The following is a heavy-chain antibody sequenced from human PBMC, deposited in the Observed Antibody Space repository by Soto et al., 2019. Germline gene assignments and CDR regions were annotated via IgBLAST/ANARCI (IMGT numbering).Heavy chain of an antibody. D-gene: IGHD2-2*01. CDR2: VSDSGRT. CDR3: ARDSTTWFPYYGIDV. J-gene: IGHJ6*02. Sequence: SETLSLTCTVCGDSLDYYYWSWIRQPPGKGLEWIGDVSDSGRTNYNPSLRSRVTISVDTSKNQFSLKLNSVTAADTAVYYCARDSTTWFPYYGIDVWGQGTTVTVSS. CDR1: GDSLDYYY. V-gene: IGHV4-59*01.